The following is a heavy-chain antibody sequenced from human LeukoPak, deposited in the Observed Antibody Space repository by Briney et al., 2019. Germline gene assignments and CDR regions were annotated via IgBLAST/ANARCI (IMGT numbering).Heavy chain of an antibody. J-gene: IGHJ4*02. CDR3: ARDKMTGDSHFDY. V-gene: IGHV3-23*01. D-gene: IGHD7-27*01. CDR1: GFIFSNYA. CDR2: ISGGGSAT. Sequence: GGSLRLSCVASGFIFSNYAMSWVRQTPGKGLEWVSAISGGGSATFYADSLKGRFTISRDNSKNTLYLQVNSLRVEDTAVYYCARDKMTGDSHFDYWGQGTLVTVSS.